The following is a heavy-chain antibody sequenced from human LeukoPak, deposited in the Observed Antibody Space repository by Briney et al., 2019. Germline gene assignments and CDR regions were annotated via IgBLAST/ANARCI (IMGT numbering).Heavy chain of an antibody. CDR2: ISGSGSST. CDR1: GFTFSSYA. J-gene: IGHJ4*02. Sequence: GGSLRLSCAASGFTFSSYAMGWVRQAAGKGLEWVSDISGSGSSTNYAGSVKGRFTISRDNSKNTLYLQMNSLRAEDTAVYYCSNDLYVVVPAADYWGQGTPVTAAS. V-gene: IGHV3-23*01. D-gene: IGHD2-2*01. CDR3: SNDLYVVVPAADY.